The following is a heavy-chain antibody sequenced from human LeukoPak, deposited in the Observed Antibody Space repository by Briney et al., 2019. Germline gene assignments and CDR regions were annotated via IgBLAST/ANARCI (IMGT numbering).Heavy chain of an antibody. D-gene: IGHD3-22*01. CDR2: IYSNGST. CDR1: GGSISSYY. Sequence: SETLSLTCTVSGGSISSYYWSWIRQSPGKGLEWIGHIYSNGSTNYNPSLKSRVTISIDTSKNQFSLKLSSVTAADTALYYCARNYDNSGYTAFGYWGRGTPVTVSS. J-gene: IGHJ4*02. CDR3: ARNYDNSGYTAFGY. V-gene: IGHV4-59*01.